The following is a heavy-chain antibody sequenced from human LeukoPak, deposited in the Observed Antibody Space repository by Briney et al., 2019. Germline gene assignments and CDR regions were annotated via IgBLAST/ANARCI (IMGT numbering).Heavy chain of an antibody. CDR2: IIPIFGTA. Sequence: VASVKVSCKASGGTFSSYAISWVRQAPGQGLEWMGGIIPIFGTANYAQKFQGRVTITADESTSTAYMELSSLRSEDTAVYYCARAKYYGDYAPYYFDYWGQGTLVTVSS. V-gene: IGHV1-69*01. J-gene: IGHJ4*02. CDR3: ARAKYYGDYAPYYFDY. CDR1: GGTFSSYA. D-gene: IGHD4-17*01.